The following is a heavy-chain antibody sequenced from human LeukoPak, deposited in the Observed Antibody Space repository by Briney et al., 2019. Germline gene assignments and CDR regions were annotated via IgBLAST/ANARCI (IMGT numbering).Heavy chain of an antibody. CDR3: AARIEYSSSSADY. CDR1: GGSISSYY. J-gene: IGHJ4*02. V-gene: IGHV4-4*07. D-gene: IGHD6-6*01. CDR2: IYTSGST. Sequence: SETLSLTCTVSGGSISSYYWSWIRQPPGKGLEWIGRIYTSGSTNYNPSLKSRVTMSVDTSKNQFSLKLSSVTAADTAVYYCAARIEYSSSSADYWGQGTLVTVSS.